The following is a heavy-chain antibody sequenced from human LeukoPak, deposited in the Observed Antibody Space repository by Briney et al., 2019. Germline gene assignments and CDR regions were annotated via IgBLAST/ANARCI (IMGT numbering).Heavy chain of an antibody. CDR3: ARVALFWSGYYFDY. D-gene: IGHD3-3*01. V-gene: IGHV1-2*02. Sequence: GASVNVSCKASGYTFTGYYMHWVRLGPGPGHELMGWINTNSGGRNYAQKFPGRVTVTRDTSISTVYRDLIRLRSDDTAVYFCARVALFWSGYYFDYWGQETLVTVSS. J-gene: IGHJ4*02. CDR1: GYTFTGYY. CDR2: INTNSGGR.